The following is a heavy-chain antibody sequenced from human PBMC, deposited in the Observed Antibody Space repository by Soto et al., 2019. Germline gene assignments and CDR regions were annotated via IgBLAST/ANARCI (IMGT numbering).Heavy chain of an antibody. CDR2: IYPGDSDT. D-gene: IGHD1-20*01. CDR3: ARSRITGSTWTFDY. J-gene: IGHJ4*02. Sequence: GESLKISCAGSGYSFSNYWIGWVRQVPGKGLEWMGIIYPGDSDTRYSPSFQGQVTISADKSISTAYPQWRSLKASDSAMYYCARSRITGSTWTFDYWGQETLVTVSS. V-gene: IGHV5-51*01. CDR1: GYSFSNYW.